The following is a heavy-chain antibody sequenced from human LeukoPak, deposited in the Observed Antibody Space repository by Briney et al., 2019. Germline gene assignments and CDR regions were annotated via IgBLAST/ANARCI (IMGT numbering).Heavy chain of an antibody. D-gene: IGHD3-22*01. CDR2: IYSGGST. CDR3: ATDYYDSSGHLNFDY. Sequence: GGSLRLSCAASGFTVSRNYMSWVRQAPGKGLEWVSVIYSGGSTYYADSVKGRFTISRDSSKNTLYLQMNSLRAEDTAVYYCATDYYDSSGHLNFDYWGQGTLVTVSS. V-gene: IGHV3-53*01. J-gene: IGHJ4*02. CDR1: GFTVSRNY.